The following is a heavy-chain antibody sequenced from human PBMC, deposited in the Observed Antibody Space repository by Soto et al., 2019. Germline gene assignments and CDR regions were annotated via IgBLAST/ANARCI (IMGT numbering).Heavy chain of an antibody. V-gene: IGHV1-2*02. CDR1: GYTFTGYY. Sequence: GASVKVSCKASGYTFTGYYMHWVRQAPGQGLEWMGWINPNSGGTNYAQKFQGRVTMTRDTSISTAYMELSRLRSDDTAVYYCARDGGPPSGYDFHNYYGMDVWGQGTTVTVSS. CDR2: INPNSGGT. D-gene: IGHD5-12*01. J-gene: IGHJ6*02. CDR3: ARDGGPPSGYDFHNYYGMDV.